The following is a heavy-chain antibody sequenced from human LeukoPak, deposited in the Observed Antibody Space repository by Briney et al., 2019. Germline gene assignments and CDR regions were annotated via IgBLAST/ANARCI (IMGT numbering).Heavy chain of an antibody. D-gene: IGHD3-22*01. CDR1: GYTFSGYY. Sequence: GASVKVSCKASGYTFSGYYMHWVRQAPGQGLEWMRWINPNSGATNYAQTLQGRVTMTRDTSISIVYMELSRLRTDDTAVYYCARALRYDDSSGYYAYWGQGTLVTVSS. CDR3: ARALRYDDSSGYYAY. V-gene: IGHV1-2*02. J-gene: IGHJ4*02. CDR2: INPNSGAT.